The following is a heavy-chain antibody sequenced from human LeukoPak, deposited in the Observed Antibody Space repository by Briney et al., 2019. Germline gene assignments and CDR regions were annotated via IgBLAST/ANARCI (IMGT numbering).Heavy chain of an antibody. CDR1: GFTLSSYT. V-gene: IGHV3-21*01. CDR3: ARDHGEGSFLRDAFDI. Sequence: PGGSLRLSCAASGFTLSSYTMNWVRQAPGKGLEWVSAISSSSSYIYYADSVKGRFTISRDNSKSTLYLQMNSLRAEDTAVYYCARDHGEGSFLRDAFDIWGQGTMVTVSS. J-gene: IGHJ3*02. CDR2: ISSSSSYI. D-gene: IGHD1-26*01.